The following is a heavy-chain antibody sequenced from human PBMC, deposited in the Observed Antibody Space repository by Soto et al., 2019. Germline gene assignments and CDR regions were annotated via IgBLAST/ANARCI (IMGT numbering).Heavy chain of an antibody. CDR2: IYHSGSS. V-gene: IGHV4-4*02. CDR3: ARGHSVVQPTGSFDP. D-gene: IGHD2-15*01. J-gene: IGHJ5*02. Sequence: QVQLKESGPGLVKPSGTLSLTCAVSSGSISSTNWWSWVRQPPGKGLEWIGEIYHSGSSNYNPSLKSRVTISADKSKNQFSLKLSSVTAADTAVYYCARGHSVVQPTGSFDPWGQGILVIVSS. CDR1: SGSISSTNW.